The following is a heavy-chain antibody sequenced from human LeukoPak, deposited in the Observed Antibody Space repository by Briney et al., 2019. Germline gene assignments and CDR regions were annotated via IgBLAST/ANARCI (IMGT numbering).Heavy chain of an antibody. CDR3: TRDLTGELDY. D-gene: IGHD7-27*01. CDR1: GFTFSSYS. CDR2: INTDGSST. J-gene: IGHJ4*02. Sequence: GGSLRLSCAASGFTFSSYSMNWVRQAPGKGLVWVSRINTDGSSTTYADSVKGRFTISRDNARNTLYLQMYRLRAEDTAVYYCTRDLTGELDYWGQGTLVTVSS. V-gene: IGHV3-74*01.